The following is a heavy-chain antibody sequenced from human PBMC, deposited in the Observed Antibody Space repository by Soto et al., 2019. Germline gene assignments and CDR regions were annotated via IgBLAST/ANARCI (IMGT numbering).Heavy chain of an antibody. CDR3: ASCSGGSCYPSDYYYRMDV. Sequence: QVQLVQSGAEVKKPGASVKVSCKASGYTFTSYYMHWVRQAPGQGLEWMGIINPSGGSTSYAQKFRGRVSMTRDTSTSTVYMELSSLRSEDTAVYYCASCSGGSCYPSDYYYRMDVWGQGTTVTVSS. CDR2: INPSGGST. D-gene: IGHD2-15*01. V-gene: IGHV1-46*01. CDR1: GYTFTSYY. J-gene: IGHJ6*02.